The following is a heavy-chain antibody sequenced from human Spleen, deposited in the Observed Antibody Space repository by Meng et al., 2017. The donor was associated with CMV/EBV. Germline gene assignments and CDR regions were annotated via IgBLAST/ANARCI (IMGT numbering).Heavy chain of an antibody. V-gene: IGHV3-11*01. CDR1: GFTFSDYY. Sequence: GESLKISCAASGFTFSDYYMTWIRQAPGKGLEWVSYIGNSGSSIYYADSVKGRFTISRDNAKNSLYLQMNSLRAEDTAVYYCARESFSYYFDYWGQGTLFTVSS. J-gene: IGHJ4*02. D-gene: IGHD2-21*01. CDR2: IGNSGSSI. CDR3: ARESFSYYFDY.